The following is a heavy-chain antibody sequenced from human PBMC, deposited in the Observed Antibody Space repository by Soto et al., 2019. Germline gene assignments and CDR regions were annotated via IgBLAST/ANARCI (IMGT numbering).Heavy chain of an antibody. Sequence: QVQLVQSGAEVKKPGASVKVSCKASGYTFTSYGISWVRQAPGQGLEWMGWISAYNGNTNYAQKLQGRVTMTTDTSTSTAYRELRSLRSDDTAVYYCARDPPFFDYDILTGYAQRPFDIWGQGTMVTVSS. CDR2: ISAYNGNT. CDR3: ARDPPFFDYDILTGYAQRPFDI. D-gene: IGHD3-9*01. J-gene: IGHJ3*02. CDR1: GYTFTSYG. V-gene: IGHV1-18*01.